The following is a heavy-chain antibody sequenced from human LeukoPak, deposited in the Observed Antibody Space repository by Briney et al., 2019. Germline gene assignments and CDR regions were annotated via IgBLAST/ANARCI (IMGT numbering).Heavy chain of an antibody. CDR1: GFTFDNYA. D-gene: IGHD6-19*01. CDR3: AKVRGTYSSGYFFDY. CDR2: ISWNSGYI. V-gene: IGHV3-9*01. Sequence: GGSLRLSCAASGFTFDNYAMHWVRQAPGEGLEWLSIISWNSGYIGYEDSVKGRFTISRDNAKKSLDLQMNSLRAEDTAFYYCAKVRGTYSSGYFFDYWGQGTLVTVSS. J-gene: IGHJ4*02.